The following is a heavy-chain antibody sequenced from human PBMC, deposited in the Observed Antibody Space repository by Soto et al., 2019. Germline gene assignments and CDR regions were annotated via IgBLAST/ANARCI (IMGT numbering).Heavy chain of an antibody. CDR2: INSDGSST. D-gene: IGHD3-10*01. Sequence: GGSLRLSCAASGFTFSSYWMHWVRQAPGKGLVWVSRINSDGSSTSYADSVKGRFTISRDNAKNTLYLQMNSLRAEDTAVYYCARAGSMVRGVIITSNWFDPWGQGTLVTVSS. CDR1: GFTFSSYW. J-gene: IGHJ5*02. V-gene: IGHV3-74*01. CDR3: ARAGSMVRGVIITSNWFDP.